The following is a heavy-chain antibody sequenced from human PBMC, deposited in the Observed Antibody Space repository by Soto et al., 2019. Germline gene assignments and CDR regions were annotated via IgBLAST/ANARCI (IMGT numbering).Heavy chain of an antibody. V-gene: IGHV4-59*01. Sequence: SETLSLTCTVSGGSISSYYWSWIRQPPGKGLEWIGYIYYSGSTNYNSSLKSRVTISVDTSKNQFSLKLSSVTAADTAVYYCARGLYYYDSSGPNAFDIWGQGTMVTVSS. CDR3: ARGLYYYDSSGPNAFDI. CDR1: GGSISSYY. CDR2: IYYSGST. D-gene: IGHD3-22*01. J-gene: IGHJ3*02.